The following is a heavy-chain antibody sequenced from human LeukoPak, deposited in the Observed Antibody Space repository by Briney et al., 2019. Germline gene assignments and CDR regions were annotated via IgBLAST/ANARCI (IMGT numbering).Heavy chain of an antibody. J-gene: IGHJ6*03. CDR3: AKGVGGSANYYYMDV. Sequence: AGGSLRLSCAASGFVFSRHGIHWVRQAPGKGLEWVAFIPYDGSNKFYTDSVKGRFTISRDNSKNTLYLQMNSLRVEDTAVYYCAKGVGGSANYYYMDVWGKGTTVTVSS. CDR2: IPYDGSNK. CDR1: GFVFSRHG. D-gene: IGHD3-10*01. V-gene: IGHV3-30*02.